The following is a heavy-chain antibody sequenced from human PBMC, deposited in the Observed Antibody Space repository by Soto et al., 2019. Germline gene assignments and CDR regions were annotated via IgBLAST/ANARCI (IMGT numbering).Heavy chain of an antibody. CDR3: AKVLDASMVVNGYLY. V-gene: IGHV3-23*01. D-gene: IGHD5-18*01. CDR2: IGGSGDST. CDR1: GFTFSSYA. J-gene: IGHJ4*02. Sequence: EVQLLESGGGLVQPGGSLRLSCAASGFTFSSYAMSWVRQAPGKGLEWVSAIGGSGDSTYYADSERGRFTISRVNSKNTLYVQANSLRAEGTAVYYCAKVLDASMVVNGYLYWGQGTLVTVSS.